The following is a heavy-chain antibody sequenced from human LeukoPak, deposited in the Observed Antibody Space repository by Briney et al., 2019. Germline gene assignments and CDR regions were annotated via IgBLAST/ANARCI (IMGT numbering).Heavy chain of an antibody. J-gene: IGHJ4*02. CDR1: GYSFTSYW. CDR3: ARHPAGYSIIYYFDY. V-gene: IGHV5-51*01. CDR2: IYPGDSDT. Sequence: AGESLKISCKGSGYSFTSYWIGWVRQMPGKGLEWMGIIYPGDSDTRYSPSFQGQVTISADKSISTAYLQWSSLKASDTAMYYCARHPAGYSIIYYFDYWGQGTLVTVSS. D-gene: IGHD5-24*01.